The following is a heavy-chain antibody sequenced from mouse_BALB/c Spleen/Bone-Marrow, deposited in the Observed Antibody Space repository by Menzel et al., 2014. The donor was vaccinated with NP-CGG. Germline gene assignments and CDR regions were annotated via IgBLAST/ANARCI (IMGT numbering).Heavy chain of an antibody. CDR2: INPSNGGT. J-gene: IGHJ1*01. CDR3: TRSGTSWLRRSWYFDV. D-gene: IGHD2-2*01. CDR1: GYTFTSYY. Sequence: QVQLQQPGAELVKPGASVELSCKASGYTFTSYYMYWVKQRPGQGLEWIGEINPSNGGTNFNEKFKSKATLTVDKSSSTAYMQLSSLTSEDSAVYYCTRSGTSWLRRSWYFDVWGAGTTVTVSS. V-gene: IGHV1S81*02.